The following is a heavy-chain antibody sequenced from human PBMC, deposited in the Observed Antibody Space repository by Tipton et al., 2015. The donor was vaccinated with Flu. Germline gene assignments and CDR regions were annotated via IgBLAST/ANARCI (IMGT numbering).Heavy chain of an antibody. CDR1: GYSISRGYY. V-gene: IGHV4-38-2*01. Sequence: TLSLTCDVSGYSISRGYYWGWIRQPPGKGLEWIGSIYQSGSTYYNPSLKSRVTISVDTSRNQFSLKLSSVTAADTAVYYCARQGAYCSGGTYSPTGHFHHWGQGTLVTVSS. D-gene: IGHD2-15*01. CDR2: IYQSGST. CDR3: ARQGAYCSGGTYSPTGHFHH. J-gene: IGHJ1*01.